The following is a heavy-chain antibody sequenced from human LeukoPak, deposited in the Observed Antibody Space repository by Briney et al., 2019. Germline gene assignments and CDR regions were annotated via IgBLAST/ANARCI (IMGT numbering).Heavy chain of an antibody. J-gene: IGHJ4*02. CDR3: ARVNSWTEEPDTGLDY. V-gene: IGHV4-59*01. CDR1: GGSISSYY. D-gene: IGHD1-14*01. CDR2: IYYSGST. Sequence: SETLSLTCTVSGGSISSYYWSWIRQPPGKGLEWIGYIYYSGSTKYNPSLKSRVTISVDTSKNQFSLKLSSVTAADTAVYYCARVNSWTEEPDTGLDYWGQGTLVTVSS.